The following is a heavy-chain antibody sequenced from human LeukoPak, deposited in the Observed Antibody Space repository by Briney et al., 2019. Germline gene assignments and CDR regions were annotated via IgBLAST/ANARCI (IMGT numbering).Heavy chain of an antibody. CDR1: GYTFTSYY. D-gene: IGHD3-10*01. J-gene: IGHJ4*02. CDR3: ATETSHYYGSGSFDY. Sequence: ASVKVSCKASGYTFTSYYMHWVRQAPGQGLEWMGIINPSGGSTSYAQKFQGRVTMTRDTSTSTVYMELSGLRSEDTAVYYCATETSHYYGSGSFDYWGQGTLVTVSS. CDR2: INPSGGST. V-gene: IGHV1-46*01.